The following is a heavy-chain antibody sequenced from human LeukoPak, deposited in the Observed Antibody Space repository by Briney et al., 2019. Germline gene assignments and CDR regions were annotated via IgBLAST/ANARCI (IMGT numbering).Heavy chain of an antibody. CDR2: IDPSDSYT. J-gene: IGHJ5*02. Sequence: GESLKISCKGSGYSFTSYWISWARQMPGKGLEWMGRIDPSDSYTNYSPSFQGHVTISADKSISTAYLQWSSLKASDTAMYYCARRVYSGDWFDPWGQGTLVTVSS. CDR3: ARRVYSGDWFDP. D-gene: IGHD3-10*01. CDR1: GYSFTSYW. V-gene: IGHV5-10-1*01.